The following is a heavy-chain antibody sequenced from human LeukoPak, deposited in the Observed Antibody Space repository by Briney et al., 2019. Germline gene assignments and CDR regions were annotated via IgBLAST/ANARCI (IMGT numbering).Heavy chain of an antibody. V-gene: IGHV4-34*01. CDR3: SGPQAGAAFEI. Sequence: PSETLSLTCAVYGGSFSAYSWTWISQPPGKGPEWVGEINHSGGTNHNPSLKSRGSISRDSSKKQIFLKLRSVTAADTAVYYCSGPQAGAAFEIWSQGTMVTVSS. CDR1: GGSFSAYS. J-gene: IGHJ3*02. D-gene: IGHD6-13*01. CDR2: INHSGGT.